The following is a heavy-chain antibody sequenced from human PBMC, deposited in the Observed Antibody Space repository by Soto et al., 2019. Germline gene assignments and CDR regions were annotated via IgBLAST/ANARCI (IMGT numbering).Heavy chain of an antibody. CDR1: GFTFSSYG. CDR3: AKGHVVLKYYFDY. V-gene: IGHV3-33*06. J-gene: IGHJ4*02. D-gene: IGHD2-15*01. Sequence: LRLSCAASGFTFSSYGMHWVRQAPGKGLEWVAVIWYDGSNKYYADSVKGRFTISRDNSKNTLYLQMNSLRAEDTAVYYCAKGHVVLKYYFDYWGQGTLVTVSS. CDR2: IWYDGSNK.